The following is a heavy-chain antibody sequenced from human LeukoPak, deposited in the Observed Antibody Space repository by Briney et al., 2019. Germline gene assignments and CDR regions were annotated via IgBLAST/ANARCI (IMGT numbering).Heavy chain of an antibody. V-gene: IGHV3-11*01. J-gene: IGHJ6*03. Sequence: PGGSLRLSRAASGFTFSDYYKSWIRQAPGKGLEWVSYISSNGSTIYYAESVKGRLTISRDNAKNSLYLQMNSLRAEDSAVYCCAAGSDTRYYYYYYMGVWGKGTTVTISS. CDR3: AAGSDTRYYYYYYMGV. CDR1: GFTFSDYY. D-gene: IGHD5-18*01. CDR2: ISSNGSTI.